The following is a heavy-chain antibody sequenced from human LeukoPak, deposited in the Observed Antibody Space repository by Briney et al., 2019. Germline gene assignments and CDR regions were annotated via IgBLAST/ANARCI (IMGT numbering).Heavy chain of an antibody. D-gene: IGHD3-22*01. V-gene: IGHV4-39*07. J-gene: IGHJ6*03. Sequence: SETLSLTCTVSGDSITSGTYFWGWIRQPPGKGLEWIGSMSRTGSAYYNPSLKSRVTISVDTSKNQFSLKLSSVTAADTAVYYCTRGSIAYYYMDVWGKGTTVTISS. CDR2: MSRTGSA. CDR3: TRGSIAYYYMDV. CDR1: GDSITSGTYF.